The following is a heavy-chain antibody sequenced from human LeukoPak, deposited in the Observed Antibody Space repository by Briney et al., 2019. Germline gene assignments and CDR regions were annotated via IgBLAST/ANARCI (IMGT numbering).Heavy chain of an antibody. CDR2: IDRSGSYI. D-gene: IGHD3-22*01. V-gene: IGHV3-21*01. Sequence: PGGSLRLSCAASGFTFSTLDLNWVRQAPGRGLEWVSSIDRSGSYIYYADSVKGRFTISRDNAKNSLYLQMDSLRAEDTAVYYCGMRGLTFDWGQGTLVTVSS. CDR3: GMRGLTFD. J-gene: IGHJ4*02. CDR1: GFTFSTLD.